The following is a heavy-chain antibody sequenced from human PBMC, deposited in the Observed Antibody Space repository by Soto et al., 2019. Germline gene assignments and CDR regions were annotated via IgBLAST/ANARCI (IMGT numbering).Heavy chain of an antibody. Sequence: GGSLRLSCAASGFTVSNNYMSWVRQAPGKGLEWVSLIYSGGSTYYADSAKGRFTISRDSSKNTLYLQMNSLRAEDTAVYYCARASQQLVPFDWFDPWGQGTLVTVSS. CDR2: IYSGGST. J-gene: IGHJ5*02. CDR1: GFTVSNNY. V-gene: IGHV3-66*01. D-gene: IGHD6-13*01. CDR3: ARASQQLVPFDWFDP.